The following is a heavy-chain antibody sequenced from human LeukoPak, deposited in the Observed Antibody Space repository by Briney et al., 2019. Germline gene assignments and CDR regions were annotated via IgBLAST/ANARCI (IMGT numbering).Heavy chain of an antibody. CDR3: ARDCETHCGGDPRDY. Sequence: GGSLRLSCAASGFTFSSYGMHWVRQAPGKGLEWVANIKQDGSENYYVDSVKGRFTISRDNAKNSLYLQMNSLRAEDTAVYYCARDCETHCGGDPRDYWGQGTLVTVSS. D-gene: IGHD2-21*02. CDR2: IKQDGSEN. CDR1: GFTFSSYG. V-gene: IGHV3-7*01. J-gene: IGHJ4*02.